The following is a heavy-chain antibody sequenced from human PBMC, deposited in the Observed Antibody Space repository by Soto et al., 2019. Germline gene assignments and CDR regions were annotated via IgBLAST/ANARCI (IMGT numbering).Heavy chain of an antibody. D-gene: IGHD3-22*01. CDR1: GGSISSGGYY. J-gene: IGHJ6*02. CDR2: IYYSGST. Sequence: SETLSLTCTVSGGSISSGGYYWSWIRQHPGKGLEWIGYIYYSGSTYYNPSLKSRVTISVDTSKNQFSLKLSSVTAADTAVYYCARVALSYYDSSGYLSLYYYYGMDVWGQGTTVTVSS. V-gene: IGHV4-31*03. CDR3: ARVALSYYDSSGYLSLYYYYGMDV.